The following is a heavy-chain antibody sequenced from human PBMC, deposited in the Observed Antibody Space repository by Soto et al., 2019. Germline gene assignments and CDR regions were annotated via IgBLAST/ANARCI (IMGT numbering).Heavy chain of an antibody. D-gene: IGHD2-2*01. CDR1: GGSVSSGSYY. CDR3: ARRKIVVVPAATGEDYYYYMDV. J-gene: IGHJ6*03. Sequence: SETLSLTCTVSGGSVSSGSYYWSWIRQPPGKGLEWIGYIYYSGSTNYNPSLKSRVTISVDTSKNQFSLKLSSVTAADTAVYYCARRKIVVVPAATGEDYYYYMDVWGKGTTVTVSS. V-gene: IGHV4-61*01. CDR2: IYYSGST.